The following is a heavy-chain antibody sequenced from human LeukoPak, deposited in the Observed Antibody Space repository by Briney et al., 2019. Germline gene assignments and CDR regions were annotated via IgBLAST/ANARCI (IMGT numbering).Heavy chain of an antibody. Sequence: PGGSLRLSCAASGFTFSSYSMNWVRQAPGKGLEWVSYISSSSSTIYYADSVKGRFTISRDNAKNSLYLQMNSLRAEDTAVYYCAKDKCSSTSCYPNYFDYWGQGTLVTVSS. CDR1: GFTFSSYS. CDR3: AKDKCSSTSCYPNYFDY. J-gene: IGHJ4*02. D-gene: IGHD2-2*01. V-gene: IGHV3-48*01. CDR2: ISSSSSTI.